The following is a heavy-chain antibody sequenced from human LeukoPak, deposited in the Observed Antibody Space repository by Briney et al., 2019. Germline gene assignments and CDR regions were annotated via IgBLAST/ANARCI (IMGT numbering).Heavy chain of an antibody. CDR3: ARVISVAGYDY. J-gene: IGHJ4*02. CDR2: ISSSSSYI. CDR1: GFTFSSYS. V-gene: IGHV3-21*01. Sequence: GGSLRLSCAASGFTFSSYSMNWVRQAPGKGLEWVSSISSSSSYIYYADSVKGRFTISRDDAKNSLYLQMNSLRAEDTAVYYCARVISVAGYDYWGQGTLVTVSS. D-gene: IGHD6-19*01.